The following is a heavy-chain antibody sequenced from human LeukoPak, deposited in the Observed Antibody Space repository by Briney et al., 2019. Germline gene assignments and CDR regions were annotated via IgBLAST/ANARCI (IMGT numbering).Heavy chain of an antibody. CDR2: ITWNDGSA. D-gene: IGHD4/OR15-4a*01. J-gene: IGHJ6*03. V-gene: IGHV3-20*04. CDR1: GFTFXDYX. CDR3: ARARGAYYMDV. Sequence: LXLSXAASGFTFXDYXMHWVRQAPGKXLEWVSLITWNDGSAYYADSVKGRFTVFKDNAKSSLYLQMSSLRAEDTAIYYCARARGAYYMDVWGKGTTVTVSS.